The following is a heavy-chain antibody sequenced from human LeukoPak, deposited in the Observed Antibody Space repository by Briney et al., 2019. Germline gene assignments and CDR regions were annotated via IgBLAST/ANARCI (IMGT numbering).Heavy chain of an antibody. V-gene: IGHV3-7*01. CDR1: GFTFSSYW. D-gene: IGHD1-26*01. Sequence: GGSLRLSCAASGFTFSSYWMSWVRQAPGKGLEWVATIKEDGSEKYYVDSVKGRFTISRDNAKNSLYLQMNSLRAEDTAVYYCARAKTYSGSYNDAFDIWGQGTMVTVSS. CDR3: ARAKTYSGSYNDAFDI. J-gene: IGHJ3*02. CDR2: IKEDGSEK.